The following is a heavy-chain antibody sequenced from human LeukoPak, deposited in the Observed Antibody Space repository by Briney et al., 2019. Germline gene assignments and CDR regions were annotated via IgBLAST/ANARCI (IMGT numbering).Heavy chain of an antibody. Sequence: KSGGSLRLSCGASGFTFSSYGMHWVRQAPGKGLDWVSIIWYDGSNKYYADSVKGRFTISRDDSKNTVYLQMNSLRVEDTAVYYSAAASGYSYFEHWGQGTLVIVSS. CDR2: IWYDGSNK. J-gene: IGHJ1*01. V-gene: IGHV3-33*01. D-gene: IGHD6-13*01. CDR3: AAASGYSYFEH. CDR1: GFTFSSYG.